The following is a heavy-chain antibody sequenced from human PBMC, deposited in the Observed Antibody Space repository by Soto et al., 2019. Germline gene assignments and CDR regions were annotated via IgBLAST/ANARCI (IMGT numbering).Heavy chain of an antibody. V-gene: IGHV3-74*01. Sequence: EVHLVESGGGLVQPGGSLRLSCAASGFTFSSHWMHWVRQAPGKGLVWVSRINTDGSTTNYAGYVKGRFTISRDNSKNTLYLQMNSLRDEDTAVYYCARQGGTESSGSIRGFDYWGQGTLVTVSS. CDR1: GFTFSSHW. D-gene: IGHD3-22*01. CDR2: INTDGSTT. J-gene: IGHJ4*02. CDR3: ARQGGTESSGSIRGFDY.